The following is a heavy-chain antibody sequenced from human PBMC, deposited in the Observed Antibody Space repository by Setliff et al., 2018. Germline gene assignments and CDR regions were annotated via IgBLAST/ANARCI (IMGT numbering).Heavy chain of an antibody. CDR1: GFTVSSYW. J-gene: IGHJ6*03. CDR3: ARDGRTRYYYYYMDV. V-gene: IGHV3-7*01. Sequence: GESLKISCAASGFTVSSYWMSWVRQAPGKGLEWVANIKQDGSEKYYVDSVKGRFTISRDNAKNSLYLQMNSLRAEDTAVYDCARDGRTRYYYYYMDVWGKGTTVTVSS. CDR2: IKQDGSEK.